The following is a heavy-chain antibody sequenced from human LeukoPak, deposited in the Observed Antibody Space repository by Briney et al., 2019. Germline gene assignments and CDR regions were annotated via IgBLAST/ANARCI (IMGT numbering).Heavy chain of an antibody. CDR3: AREILAPGKTHDY. D-gene: IGHD3-3*01. Sequence: PGGSLRLSCAASGFTFSTYWMHWVRQVPGKGLVWVSRITDDGSTTFYADSVKGRFTISRDNSKNTLYLQINSLRVEDTAVYYCAREILAPGKTHDYWGQGTPVTVSS. CDR2: ITDDGSTT. CDR1: GFTFSTYW. V-gene: IGHV3-74*01. J-gene: IGHJ4*02.